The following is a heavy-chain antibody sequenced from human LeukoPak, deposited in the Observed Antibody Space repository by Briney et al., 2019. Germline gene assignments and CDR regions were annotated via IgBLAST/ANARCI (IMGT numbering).Heavy chain of an antibody. J-gene: IGHJ4*02. Sequence: GGSLRLSCATSGFTFSSYAMSWVRQAPGKGLEWVSAISGSGGSTYYADSVKGRFTISRDNSKNTLYLQMNSLRAEDTAVYYCAKDPLPTTVVTRQFPYYFDYWGQGTLVTVSS. D-gene: IGHD4-23*01. CDR3: AKDPLPTTVVTRQFPYYFDY. CDR2: ISGSGGST. CDR1: GFTFSSYA. V-gene: IGHV3-23*01.